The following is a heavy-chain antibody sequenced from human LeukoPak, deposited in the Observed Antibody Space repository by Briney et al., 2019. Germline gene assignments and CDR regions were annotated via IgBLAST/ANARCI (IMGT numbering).Heavy chain of an antibody. CDR1: GFTFDDYG. J-gene: IGHJ4*02. CDR3: ARGRDYAYFDY. V-gene: IGHV3-20*01. Sequence: GGSLRLSCAASGFTFDDYGMSWVRQAPGKGLEWVSGINWNGGSTGYADSVKGRFTISRDNAKNSLYLQMNSLRAEDTALYHCARGRDYAYFDYWGQGTLVTVSP. CDR2: INWNGGST. D-gene: IGHD3-16*01.